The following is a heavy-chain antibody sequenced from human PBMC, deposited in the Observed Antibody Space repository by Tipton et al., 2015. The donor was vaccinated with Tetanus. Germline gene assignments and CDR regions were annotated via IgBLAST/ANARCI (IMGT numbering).Heavy chain of an antibody. V-gene: IGHV4-31*03. CDR1: GGSISSDGAY. D-gene: IGHD3-10*01. J-gene: IGHJ6*02. CDR2: ISNSGST. CDR3: ARDRGVRGGYYYYHGMDV. Sequence: TLSLTCTVSGGSISSDGAYWSWIRQHPGEGLEWIGYISNSGSTYYNPSLKSRVTISVDTSQKQTSLKVNYVTAADTAVYYCARDRGVRGGYYYYHGMDVWGQGTTVTVSS.